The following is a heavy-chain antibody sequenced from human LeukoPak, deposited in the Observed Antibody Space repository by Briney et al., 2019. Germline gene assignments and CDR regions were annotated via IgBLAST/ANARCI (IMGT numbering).Heavy chain of an antibody. CDR3: ARRQYWDDY. D-gene: IGHD2-8*02. Sequence: PGGSLRLSCAASGFTFSDYWMTWVRQAPGKGLEWVANMNQDGSEKYYVDSVKGRFTISRDNAKNSLYLQMNSLRAEDTALYYCARRQYWDDYWGQGTLVTVSS. CDR1: GFTFSDYW. J-gene: IGHJ4*02. CDR2: MNQDGSEK. V-gene: IGHV3-7*03.